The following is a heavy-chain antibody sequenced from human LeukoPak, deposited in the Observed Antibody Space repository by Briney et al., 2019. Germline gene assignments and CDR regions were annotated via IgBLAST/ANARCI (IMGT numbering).Heavy chain of an antibody. Sequence: PGRSLRLSCAASGFTFSSYAMHWVRKAPGKGLEWVAVISYDGSNKYYADSVKGRFTISRDNSKNTLYLQMNSLRAEDTAVYYCARSHSGWYSVPRNDAFDIWGQGTMVTVSS. J-gene: IGHJ3*02. V-gene: IGHV3-30-3*01. CDR3: ARSHSGWYSVPRNDAFDI. CDR1: GFTFSSYA. D-gene: IGHD6-19*01. CDR2: ISYDGSNK.